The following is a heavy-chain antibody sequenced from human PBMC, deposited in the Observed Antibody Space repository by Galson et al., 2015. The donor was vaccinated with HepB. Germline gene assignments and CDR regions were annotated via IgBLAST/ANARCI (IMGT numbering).Heavy chain of an antibody. Sequence: SLRLSCAASGFTFSSYAMHWVRQAPGKGLEWVAVISYDGSNKYYADSVKGRFTISRDNSKNTLYLQMNSLRAEDTAVYYCARDPGYCSSTSCYGSNWFDPWGQGTLVTVSS. CDR3: ARDPGYCSSTSCYGSNWFDP. J-gene: IGHJ5*02. CDR1: GFTFSSYA. CDR2: ISYDGSNK. D-gene: IGHD2-2*01. V-gene: IGHV3-30-3*01.